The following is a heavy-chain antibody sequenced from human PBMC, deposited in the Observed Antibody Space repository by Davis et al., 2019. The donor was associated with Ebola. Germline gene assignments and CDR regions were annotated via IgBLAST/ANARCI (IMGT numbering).Heavy chain of an antibody. J-gene: IGHJ4*02. CDR2: INHSGGT. D-gene: IGHD3-3*01. Sequence: SETLSLTCAVYGGSFSGYYWSWIRQPPGKGLEWIGEINHSGGTNYNPSLKSRVTISVDTSKNQFSLKLSSVTAADTAVYYCARRFYDFWSGTRPRFDYWGQGTLVTVSS. CDR3: ARRFYDFWSGTRPRFDY. V-gene: IGHV4-34*01. CDR1: GGSFSGYY.